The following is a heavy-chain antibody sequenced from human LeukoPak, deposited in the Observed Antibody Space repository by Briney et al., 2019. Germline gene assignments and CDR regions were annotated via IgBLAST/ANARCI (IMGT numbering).Heavy chain of an antibody. CDR1: GFTFSSYS. J-gene: IGHJ4*02. Sequence: GGSLRLSCAASGFTFSSYSMNWVRQAPGKGLEWVSSISSSSSYIYYADSVKGRFTISRDNAKNSLYLQMNSLRAEDTAVYYCAREGLLVYYYGSGSYRLDYWGQGTLVTVSS. CDR2: ISSSSSYI. V-gene: IGHV3-21*01. CDR3: AREGLLVYYYGSGSYRLDY. D-gene: IGHD3-10*01.